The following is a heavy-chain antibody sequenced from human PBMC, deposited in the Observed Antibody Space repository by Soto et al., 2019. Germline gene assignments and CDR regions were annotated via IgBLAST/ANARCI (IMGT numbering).Heavy chain of an antibody. CDR1: GGSISSGDYY. D-gene: IGHD2-8*01. V-gene: IGHV4-30-4*01. CDR3: ARAFPNGWFDP. CDR2: IYYSGST. Sequence: SETLSLTCTVSGGSISSGDYYWSWIRQPPGKGLEWIGYIYYSGSTYYNPSLKSRVTISVDTSKNQFSLELSSVTAADTAVYYCARAFPNGWFDPWGQGTLVTVSS. J-gene: IGHJ5*02.